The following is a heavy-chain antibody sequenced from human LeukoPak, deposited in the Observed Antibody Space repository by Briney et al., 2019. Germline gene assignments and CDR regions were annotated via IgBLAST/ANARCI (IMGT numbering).Heavy chain of an antibody. CDR3: ARGGYYYDSSGYIDY. V-gene: IGHV3-30*04. J-gene: IGHJ4*02. CDR2: ISYDGSNK. D-gene: IGHD3-22*01. CDR1: GFTFSSYA. Sequence: PGRSLRLSCAASGFTFSSYAMHWVRQAPGKGLEWVAVISYDGSNKYYADSVKGRFTISRDNSKNTLYLQMNSLRAEDTAVYYCARGGYYYDSSGYIDYWGQGTLVTVSS.